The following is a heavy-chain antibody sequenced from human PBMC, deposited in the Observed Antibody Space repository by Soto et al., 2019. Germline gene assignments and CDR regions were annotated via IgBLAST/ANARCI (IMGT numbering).Heavy chain of an antibody. CDR1: GGFISTSNR. Sequence: SETLSLTCAVSGGFISTSNRWGWVRQPPGKGLEWIGEIYHSGSTNYNPSLKSRVTISVDKSKNQFSLKLSSVTAADTALYYCARSNSPHYYEVFDYWGQGTPVTVS. V-gene: IGHV4-4*02. CDR2: IYHSGST. CDR3: ARSNSPHYYEVFDY. D-gene: IGHD1-26*01. J-gene: IGHJ4*02.